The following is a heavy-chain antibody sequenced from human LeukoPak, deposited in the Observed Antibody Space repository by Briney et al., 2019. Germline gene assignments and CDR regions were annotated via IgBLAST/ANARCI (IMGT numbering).Heavy chain of an antibody. V-gene: IGHV1-2*02. Sequence: ASVKVSCKASGYTFTGYYMHWVRQAPGQGLEWMGWINPNSGGTNCAQKFQGRVTMTRDTSISTAYMELSRLRSDDTAVYYYARYYYDSSGYFQALDYWGQGTLVTVSS. D-gene: IGHD3-22*01. CDR2: INPNSGGT. CDR3: ARYYYDSSGYFQALDY. CDR1: GYTFTGYY. J-gene: IGHJ4*02.